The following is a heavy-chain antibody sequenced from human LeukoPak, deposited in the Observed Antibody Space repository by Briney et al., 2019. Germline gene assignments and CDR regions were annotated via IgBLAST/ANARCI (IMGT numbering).Heavy chain of an antibody. D-gene: IGHD4-17*01. CDR3: ARDELPTVT. J-gene: IGHJ4*02. V-gene: IGHV3-11*04. CDR1: GFTFSDYD. Sequence: GGSLRLSCAASGFTFSDYDMSWLGQAPGKGLEGVSYISSSGSTIYYAYSVKGRFTISRDNAKNSLYLQMNSLRAEDTAVYYCARDELPTVTGGQGTLVTVSS. CDR2: ISSSGSTI.